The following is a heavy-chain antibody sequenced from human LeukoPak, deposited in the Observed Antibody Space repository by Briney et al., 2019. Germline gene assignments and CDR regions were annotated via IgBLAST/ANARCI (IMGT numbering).Heavy chain of an antibody. J-gene: IGHJ5*02. Sequence: SETLSLTCTVSGGSISSSSYYWSWIRQPAGKGLEWIGRIYTSGSTNYNPSLKSRVTMSVDTSKNQFSLKLSSVTAADTAVYYCARAVLLWFGEPVNWFDPWGQGTLVTVSS. D-gene: IGHD3-10*01. CDR1: GGSISSSSYY. CDR2: IYTSGST. CDR3: ARAVLLWFGEPVNWFDP. V-gene: IGHV4-61*02.